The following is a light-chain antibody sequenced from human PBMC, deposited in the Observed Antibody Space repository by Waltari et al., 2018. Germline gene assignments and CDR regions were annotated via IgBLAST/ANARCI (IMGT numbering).Light chain of an antibody. V-gene: IGLV2-14*03. J-gene: IGLJ3*02. CDR2: AVT. Sequence: QSAPTQPPSVSGSPGQSVTISCTGTSSDIGAYNYVSWYQQHPGKAPKLMISAVTTRPSGFFDRFSRSKSGNTASLTISGLQAEDEADYFCCSYTTSISWVFGGGTRLTVL. CDR3: CSYTTSISWV. CDR1: SSDIGAYNY.